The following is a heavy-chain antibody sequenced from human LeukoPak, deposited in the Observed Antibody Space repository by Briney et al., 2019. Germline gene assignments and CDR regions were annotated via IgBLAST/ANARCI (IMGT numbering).Heavy chain of an antibody. D-gene: IGHD3-10*01. V-gene: IGHV3-7*01. CDR2: IKQDGSEK. Sequence: GGSLRLSCAASGFTFTTYWMSWVRQAPGKGLEWVANIKQDGSEKYYVDSVKGRFTISRDNAKNSLYLQMNSLRAEDTAVYYCARAGFGELLFPKQYYFDYWGQGTLVTVSS. CDR1: GFTFTTYW. CDR3: ARAGFGELLFPKQYYFDY. J-gene: IGHJ4*02.